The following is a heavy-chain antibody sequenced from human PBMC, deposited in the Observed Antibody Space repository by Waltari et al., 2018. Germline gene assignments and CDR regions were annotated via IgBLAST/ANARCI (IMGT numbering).Heavy chain of an antibody. CDR1: GYTFTSYD. J-gene: IGHJ4*02. CDR2: MNPKRGNK. V-gene: IGHV1-8*01. CDR3: ATVVDIVATTYFDY. Sequence: QVQLVQSGAEVKKPGASVKVSCKASGYTFTSYDINWVRQATGQGLEWMGWMNPKRGNKGYAQKFQGRVTITADKATSTAYMELSSLRSEDTAVYYCATVVDIVATTYFDYWGQGTLVTVSS. D-gene: IGHD5-12*01.